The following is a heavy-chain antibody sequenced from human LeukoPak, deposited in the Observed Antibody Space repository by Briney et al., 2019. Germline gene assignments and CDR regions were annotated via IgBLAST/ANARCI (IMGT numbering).Heavy chain of an antibody. J-gene: IGHJ4*02. Sequence: NPSETLSLTCTVSNVSISSGSDYWNWIRQPAGKGLEWIGRIYAGGRSNYNPSLRSRVTISVDTSKNQFSLRLSSVTATDTGVYYCASDHSGWLGLGYWGQGTLVSVSS. CDR2: IYAGGRS. CDR1: NVSISSGSDY. CDR3: ASDHSGWLGLGY. V-gene: IGHV4-61*02. D-gene: IGHD6-19*01.